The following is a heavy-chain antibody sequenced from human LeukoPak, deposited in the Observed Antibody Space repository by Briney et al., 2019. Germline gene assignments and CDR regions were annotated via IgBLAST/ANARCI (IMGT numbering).Heavy chain of an antibody. CDR2: IYYSGST. J-gene: IGHJ6*02. D-gene: IGHD3-10*01. CDR1: GGSISSYY. CDR3: ARGRITMVLYYGMDV. Sequence: KPSETLSLTCTVSGGSISSYYWSWIRQPPGKGLEWIGYIYYSGSTNYNPSLKSRVTISVDTSKNQFSLKLSSVTAADTAVYYCARGRITMVLYYGMDVWGQGTTVTVSS. V-gene: IGHV4-59*12.